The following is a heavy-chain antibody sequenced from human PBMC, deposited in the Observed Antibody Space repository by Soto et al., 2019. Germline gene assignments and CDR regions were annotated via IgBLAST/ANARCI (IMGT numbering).Heavy chain of an antibody. CDR3: GRGDGFLTKS. Sequence: EVQLVESGGDLVQPGGSLRLSCAASGVTFSVTWMTWVRQAPGKGLEWVATIKGDGSEKHYVDSVKGRFTISRDNAKNSVYLQMNSLRVADTAVYYCGRGDGFLTKSWGQGTLVTVSS. D-gene: IGHD3-9*01. J-gene: IGHJ4*02. CDR1: GVTFSVTW. V-gene: IGHV3-7*04. CDR2: IKGDGSEK.